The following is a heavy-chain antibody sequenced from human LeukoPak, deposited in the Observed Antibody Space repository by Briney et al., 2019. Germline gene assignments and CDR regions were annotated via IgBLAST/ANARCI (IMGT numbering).Heavy chain of an antibody. CDR1: GGSTSTSNYY. CDR3: ARGYSSSWLPHY. CDR2: IFYSGST. Sequence: SETLSLTCTVSGGSTSTSNYYWGWIRQPPGKGLEWIGNIFYSGSTYYSPSLKSRVTITLDTSRNQFSLKLSSVTAADTAVYYCARGYSSSWLPHYWGQGTLVTVSS. J-gene: IGHJ4*02. V-gene: IGHV4-39*07. D-gene: IGHD6-13*01.